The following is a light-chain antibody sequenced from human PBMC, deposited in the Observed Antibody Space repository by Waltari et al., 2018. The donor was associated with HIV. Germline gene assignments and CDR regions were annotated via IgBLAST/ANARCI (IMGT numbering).Light chain of an antibody. CDR2: DAS. J-gene: IGKJ4*01. V-gene: IGKV1-9*01. Sequence: TQSPSFLSASVGDGLTITCRASQGISSSLAWYQQKPGKAPNLLIFDASTLQVGVPSRFSGSGSGTEFTLTVDSLQPEDFATYYCQQLKSYPHTFGGGTRVEI. CDR1: QGISSS. CDR3: QQLKSYPHT.